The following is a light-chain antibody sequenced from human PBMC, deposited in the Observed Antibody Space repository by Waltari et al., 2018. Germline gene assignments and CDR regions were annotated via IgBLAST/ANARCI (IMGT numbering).Light chain of an antibody. Sequence: QSALTQPASVSGSPGQSITISCTGTSSDVGNYNLVSWYQQHPGRAPKLIIYAVSERPSGVANLCSGSKSANTASLTVSGLQAEDEADYYCCSYAGRTTWVFGGGTNLTVL. CDR3: CSYAGRTTWV. CDR2: AVS. V-gene: IGLV2-23*02. J-gene: IGLJ3*02. CDR1: SSDVGNYNL.